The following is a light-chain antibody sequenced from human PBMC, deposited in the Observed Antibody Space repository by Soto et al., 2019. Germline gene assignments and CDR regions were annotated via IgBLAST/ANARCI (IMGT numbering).Light chain of an antibody. CDR2: DAS. CDR1: QSVSSN. V-gene: IGKV3-15*01. CDR3: QQRSNWPIT. Sequence: EIVMTQSPATLSVSPGERATLSCRASQSVSSNFAWYQQKPGQAPRLLIYDASTRATGIPARFSGSGSGTDFTLTISRLEPEDFAVYYCQQRSNWPITFGQGTRLEIK. J-gene: IGKJ5*01.